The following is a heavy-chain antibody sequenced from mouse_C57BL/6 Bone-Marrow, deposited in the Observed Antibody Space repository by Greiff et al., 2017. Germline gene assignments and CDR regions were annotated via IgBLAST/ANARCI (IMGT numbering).Heavy chain of an antibody. CDR1: GYSITSGYY. CDR3: AEGTTVVPYYFDY. D-gene: IGHD1-1*01. J-gene: IGHJ2*01. V-gene: IGHV3-6*01. Sequence: VQLKESGPGLVKPSQSLSLTCSVTGYSITSGYYWNWIRQFPGNKLEWMGYISYDGSNNYNPSLKNRISITRDTSKNQFFLKLNSVTTEDTATYYGAEGTTVVPYYFDYWGQGTTLTVSS. CDR2: ISYDGSN.